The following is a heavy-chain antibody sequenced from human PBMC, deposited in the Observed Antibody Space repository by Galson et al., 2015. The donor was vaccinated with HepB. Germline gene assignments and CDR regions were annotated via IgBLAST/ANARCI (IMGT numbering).Heavy chain of an antibody. CDR1: GFTFSSYG. CDR2: ISYDGSNK. J-gene: IGHJ5*02. Sequence: SLRLSCAASGFTFSSYGMHWVRQAPGKGLEWVAVISYDGSNKYYADSVKGRFTISRDNSKNTLYLQMNSLRAEDTAVYYCAKDRELDNWFDPWGQGTLVTVSS. V-gene: IGHV3-30*18. CDR3: AKDRELDNWFDP. D-gene: IGHD1-1*01.